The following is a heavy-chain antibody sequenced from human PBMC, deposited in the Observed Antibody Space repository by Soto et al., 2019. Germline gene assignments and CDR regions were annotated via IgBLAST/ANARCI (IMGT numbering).Heavy chain of an antibody. Sequence: GASVKVSCKASGYTFTSYYMHWVRQAPGQGLEWMGIINPSGGSTSYAQKLQGRVTMTTDTSTSTAYMELRSLRSDDTAVYYCARVSSGWSSSFFLYWSQGTLVTVSS. D-gene: IGHD6-19*01. J-gene: IGHJ4*02. CDR2: INPSGGST. CDR3: ARVSSGWSSSFFLY. V-gene: IGHV1-46*01. CDR1: GYTFTSYY.